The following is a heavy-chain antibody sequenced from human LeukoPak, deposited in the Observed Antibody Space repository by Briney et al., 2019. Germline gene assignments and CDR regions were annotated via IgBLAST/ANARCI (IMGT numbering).Heavy chain of an antibody. CDR2: IYYSGST. V-gene: IGHV4-39*07. D-gene: IGHD2-15*01. CDR3: RVVAATGNDY. J-gene: IGHJ4*02. CDR1: GGSISSSSYY. Sequence: SETLSLTCTVSGGSISSSSYYWGWIRQPPGKGLEWIGNIYYSGSTYHNPSLKSRVTISIDMSKNQFSLKLSSVTAADTAVYYCRVVAATGNDYWGQGTLVTVSS.